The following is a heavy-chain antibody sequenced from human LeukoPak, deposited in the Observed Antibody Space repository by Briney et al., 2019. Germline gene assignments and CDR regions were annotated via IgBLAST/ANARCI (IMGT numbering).Heavy chain of an antibody. Sequence: PGGSLRLSCVASGFTFSSYGMHWVRQAPGKGLEWVAVISYDGSNKYYADSVKGRFTISRDNSKNTLYLQMNSLRAEDTAVYYCAKDYYYDSSGYLYWGQGTLVTVSS. CDR1: GFTFSSYG. D-gene: IGHD3-22*01. V-gene: IGHV3-30*18. CDR2: ISYDGSNK. J-gene: IGHJ4*02. CDR3: AKDYYYDSSGYLY.